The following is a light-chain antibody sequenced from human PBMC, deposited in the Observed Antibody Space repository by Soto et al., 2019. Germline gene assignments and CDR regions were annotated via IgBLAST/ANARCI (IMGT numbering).Light chain of an antibody. V-gene: IGKV3-11*01. CDR1: RSVSTY. CDR3: QQYGSSGT. CDR2: DAS. Sequence: EIVLTQSPVTLSLSPGGRATLSCRASRSVSTYLAWYQQTPGQGPRLLIYDASKRATGVPARFSGGGSGTDFTLTISSVDLEDFAFYYCQQYGSSGTFGQGTKVDIK. J-gene: IGKJ1*01.